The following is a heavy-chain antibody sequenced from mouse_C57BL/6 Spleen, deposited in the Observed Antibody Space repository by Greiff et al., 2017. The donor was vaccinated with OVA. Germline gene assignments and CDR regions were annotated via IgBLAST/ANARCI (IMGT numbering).Heavy chain of an antibody. CDR3: ARGPYDSNYLYWYFGG. CDR2: IYPGDGDT. CDR1: GFAFSSYW. J-gene: IGHJ1*03. Sequence: VQLQQSGAELVKPGASVKISCKASGFAFSSYWMNWVKQRPGKGLEWIGQIYPGDGDTNYNGKFKGKATLTADKSSSTAYMQLSSLTSEDSAVYVCARGPYDSNYLYWYFGGWGTGATVTVA. V-gene: IGHV1-80*01. D-gene: IGHD2-5*01.